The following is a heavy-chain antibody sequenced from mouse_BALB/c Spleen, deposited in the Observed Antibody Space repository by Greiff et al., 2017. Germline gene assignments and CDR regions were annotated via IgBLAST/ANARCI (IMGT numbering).Heavy chain of an antibody. Sequence: DVMLVESGGGLVKPGGSLKLSCAASGFAFSSYDMSWVRQTPEKRLEWVAYISSGGGSTYYPDTVKGRFTISRDNAKNTLYLQMSSLKSEDTAMYYCARSLYGNYNYFDYWGQGTTLTVSS. CDR1: GFAFSSYD. CDR3: ARSLYGNYNYFDY. D-gene: IGHD2-1*01. J-gene: IGHJ2*01. V-gene: IGHV5-12-1*01. CDR2: ISSGGGST.